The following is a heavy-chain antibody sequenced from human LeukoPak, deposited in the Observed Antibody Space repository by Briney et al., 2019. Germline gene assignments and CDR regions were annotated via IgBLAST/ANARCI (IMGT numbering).Heavy chain of an antibody. CDR1: GFTFGCYG. CDR3: AKSAIFGVVTYYFDY. V-gene: IGHV3-30*02. CDR2: IRYDGSNK. J-gene: IGHJ4*02. Sequence: GGSFRKFWGAAGFTFGCYGLHGGREALGQGFVLLPFIRYDGSNKYYADSVKGRFTISRDNSKSTLYLQMNSLRAEDTAVYYCAKSAIFGVVTYYFDYWGQGTLVTVSS. D-gene: IGHD3-3*01.